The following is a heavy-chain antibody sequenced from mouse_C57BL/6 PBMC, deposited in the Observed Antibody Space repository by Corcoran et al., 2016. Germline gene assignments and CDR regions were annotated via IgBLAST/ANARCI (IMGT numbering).Heavy chain of an antibody. CDR1: GYTFTTYG. V-gene: IGHV9-3*01. CDR3: AKGTTAMDY. D-gene: IGHD1-1*01. Sequence: QIQLVQSGPELTKPGETVKISCKASGYTFTTYGMSWVKQAPGKGLKWMGWINTYSGVPTYADDFKGRFAFSLETSASTAYLQINNLKNEDTATYFCAKGTTAMDYWGQGTSVTVSS. CDR2: INTYSGVP. J-gene: IGHJ4*01.